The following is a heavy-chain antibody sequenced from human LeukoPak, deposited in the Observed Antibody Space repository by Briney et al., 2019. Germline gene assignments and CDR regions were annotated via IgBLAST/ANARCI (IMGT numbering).Heavy chain of an antibody. CDR2: ISYEGSNK. Sequence: GRSLRLSCAASVFTFSSYGMHWVRQAPGKGLEWVAVISYEGSNKYYAASVKGRFTISRDTSKNTLYLQMNSLRAEDTAVYYCANKNYYGSASCPDYWGQGTLVTVSS. D-gene: IGHD3-10*01. CDR1: VFTFSSYG. V-gene: IGHV3-30*18. J-gene: IGHJ4*02. CDR3: ANKNYYGSASCPDY.